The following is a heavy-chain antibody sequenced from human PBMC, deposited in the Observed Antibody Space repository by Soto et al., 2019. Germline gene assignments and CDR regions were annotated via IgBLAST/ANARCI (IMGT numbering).Heavy chain of an antibody. CDR3: ARHTPAISISDH. Sequence: QLQLQESGPGLVKPSETLSLTCTVSGGSISSSSYYWGWIRQPPGKGLEWIGSIYYSGSTYYNPSLKRLVTISGATSKNQFSLKLSSVTAADTAVYYCARHTPAISISDHWGQGTLVTVSS. CDR1: GGSISSSSYY. J-gene: IGHJ4*02. CDR2: IYYSGST. V-gene: IGHV4-39*01. D-gene: IGHD2-15*01.